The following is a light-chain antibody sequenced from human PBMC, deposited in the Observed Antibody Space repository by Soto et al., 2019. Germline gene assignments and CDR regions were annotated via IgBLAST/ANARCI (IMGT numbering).Light chain of an antibody. CDR2: AAS. J-gene: IGKJ1*01. Sequence: DIQMTQSPSSLAASVGDRVTITCRASQGIIDYLAWYQQKPGKAPKLLIYAASTLQSGVPSRFSGSGAGTDFTLTITSLQPEDVATYYRQKYNRAPRTFGKGTKVEIK. V-gene: IGKV1-27*01. CDR1: QGIIDY. CDR3: QKYNRAPRT.